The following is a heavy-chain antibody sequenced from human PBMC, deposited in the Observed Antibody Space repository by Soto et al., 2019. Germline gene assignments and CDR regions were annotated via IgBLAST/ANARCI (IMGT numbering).Heavy chain of an antibody. CDR1: GGSIRSYY. CDR2: VYYSGSA. J-gene: IGHJ4*02. D-gene: IGHD3-10*01. V-gene: IGHV4-59*01. Sequence: CNVSGGSIRSYYWNWIRQPPGKTLEWIGDVYYSGSANYNPSLKSRVTISVDMSRNQFSLKLNSVTAADTAVYYCARGSMVRGPTPFDYWGQGTLVTVSS. CDR3: ARGSMVRGPTPFDY.